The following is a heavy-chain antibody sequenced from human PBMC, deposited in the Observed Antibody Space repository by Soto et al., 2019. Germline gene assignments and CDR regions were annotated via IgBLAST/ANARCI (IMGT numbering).Heavy chain of an antibody. CDR3: ARDPSDYYDSSGGFDY. D-gene: IGHD3-22*01. J-gene: IGHJ4*02. CDR1: GGTFSSYA. Sequence: QVQLVQSGAEVKKPGSSVKVSCKASGGTFSSYAISWVRQAPGQGLEWMGGIIPIFGTANYAQKFQGRVTITADESTSTAYMELSSLRSEVTAVYYCARDPSDYYDSSGGFDYWGQGPLVTVSS. CDR2: IIPIFGTA. V-gene: IGHV1-69*01.